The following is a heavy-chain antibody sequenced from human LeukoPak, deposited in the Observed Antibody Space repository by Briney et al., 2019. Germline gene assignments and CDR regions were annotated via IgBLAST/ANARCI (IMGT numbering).Heavy chain of an antibody. CDR3: AKDRASYYYDSSGPV. V-gene: IGHV3-23*01. J-gene: IGHJ4*02. D-gene: IGHD3-22*01. Sequence: XXIGILGSSYYADSVKGRFTIYRDKCKNKMYVQRKSLRAEDTAVYYCAKDRASYYYDSSGPVWGQGTLVTVSS. CDR2: XIGILGSS.